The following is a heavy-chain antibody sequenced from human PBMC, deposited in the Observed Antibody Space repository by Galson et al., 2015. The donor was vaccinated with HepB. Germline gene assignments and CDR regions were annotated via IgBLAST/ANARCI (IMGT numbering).Heavy chain of an antibody. J-gene: IGHJ4*02. CDR2: IYSGGST. V-gene: IGHV3-66*01. CDR3: AHSVAVAAPFDY. Sequence: SLRLSCAASGFTVSSNYMSWVRQAPGKGLEWVSVIYSGGSTYYADSVKGRFTISRDNSKNTLYLQMNSLRAEDTAVYYCAHSVAVAAPFDYWGQGTLVTVSS. D-gene: IGHD6-19*01. CDR1: GFTVSSNY.